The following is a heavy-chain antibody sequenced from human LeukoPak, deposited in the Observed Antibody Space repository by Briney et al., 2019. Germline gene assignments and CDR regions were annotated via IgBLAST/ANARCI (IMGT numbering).Heavy chain of an antibody. D-gene: IGHD3-10*01. CDR1: GFTFSSYG. Sequence: PGGSLRLSCAASGFTFSSYGMHWVRQAPGEGLEWVAVISYDGSNKYYADSVKGRFTISRDNSKSTLYLQMTSLRPEDTALYYCAKDRTFEEYSFDFWGRGTLVTVSS. J-gene: IGHJ4*02. CDR3: AKDRTFEEYSFDF. V-gene: IGHV3-30*18. CDR2: ISYDGSNK.